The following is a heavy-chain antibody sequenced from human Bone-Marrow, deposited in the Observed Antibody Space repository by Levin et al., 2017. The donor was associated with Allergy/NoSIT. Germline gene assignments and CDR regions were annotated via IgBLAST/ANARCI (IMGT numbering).Heavy chain of an antibody. CDR2: IRSKTYGGTS. V-gene: IGHV3-49*04. Sequence: GESLKISCTTSGFNFGDYVMGRVRQAPGKGLEWVGFIRSKTYGGTSEYAASVKGRFSISRDDSKTIAYLQMNSLKTEDTAVYYCTRDAPYSISGSFRYPTLTYDYWGQGTLVSVSS. CDR3: TRDAPYSISGSFRYPTLTYDY. D-gene: IGHD3-16*02. CDR1: GFNFGDYV. J-gene: IGHJ4*02.